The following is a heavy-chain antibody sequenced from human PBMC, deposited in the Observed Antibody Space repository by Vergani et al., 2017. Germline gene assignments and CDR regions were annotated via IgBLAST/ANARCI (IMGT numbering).Heavy chain of an antibody. J-gene: IGHJ4*02. CDR1: GASVNSYY. D-gene: IGHD3-10*01. CDR2: VSFRGDT. V-gene: IGHV4-59*02. CDR3: ARSRIYYCAGSPDY. Sequence: QVKLQESGPGLVKPSETLSLTCTVSGASVNSYYWSWIRQPPGKGLEWMGYVSFRGDTLYDPSVKGRMTISLNTSSNQFSLYLTSVTAADTAGYYCARSRIYYCAGSPDYWGQGTLVTVAP.